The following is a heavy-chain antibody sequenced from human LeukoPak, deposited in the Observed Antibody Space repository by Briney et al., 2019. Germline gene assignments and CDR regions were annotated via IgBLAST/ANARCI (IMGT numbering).Heavy chain of an antibody. CDR1: DGSFSGYY. CDR3: ASTLAVASELFDFDY. J-gene: IGHJ4*02. V-gene: IGHV4-34*01. CDR2: INHSGST. Sequence: SETLSLTCAVYDGSFSGYYWSWIRQPPGKGLEWIGEINHSGSTNYNPSLKSRVTISVDTSKNQFSLKLSSVTAADTAVYYCASTLAVASELFDFDYWGQGTLVTVSS. D-gene: IGHD6-19*01.